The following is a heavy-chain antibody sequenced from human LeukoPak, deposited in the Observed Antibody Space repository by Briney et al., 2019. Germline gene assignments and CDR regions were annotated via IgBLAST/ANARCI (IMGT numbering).Heavy chain of an antibody. V-gene: IGHV3-23*01. J-gene: IGHJ4*02. Sequence: GGSLRLSCAASGFTFNNYAMSWVRQAPGKGLEWVSIISGGAGSTYYADSLKGRFTISRDNSKNTLYLQMNSLRAEDTAMYYCARGMGASTYYFDYWDQGTLVTVSS. CDR3: ARGMGASTYYFDY. CDR2: ISGGAGST. D-gene: IGHD3-16*01. CDR1: GFTFNNYA.